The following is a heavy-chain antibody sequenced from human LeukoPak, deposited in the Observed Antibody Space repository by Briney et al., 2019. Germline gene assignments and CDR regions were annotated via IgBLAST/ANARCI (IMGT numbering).Heavy chain of an antibody. J-gene: IGHJ4*02. Sequence: GGSLRLSCAASGFTFSSYEMNWVRQAPGKGLEWVSYISSSGSTIYYADSVKGRFTISRDNAKNSLYLQMNSLRAEDTAVYYCAGDSRHPLFDYWGQGTLVTVSS. V-gene: IGHV3-48*03. CDR1: GFTFSSYE. D-gene: IGHD6-6*01. CDR2: ISSSGSTI. CDR3: AGDSRHPLFDY.